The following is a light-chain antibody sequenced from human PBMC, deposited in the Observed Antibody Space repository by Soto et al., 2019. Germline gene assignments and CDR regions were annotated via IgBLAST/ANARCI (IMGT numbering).Light chain of an antibody. Sequence: EILLTHSPCTLSLSPGKRATLSCRASQIVSSTYLIWYQQKPCQAPRLLICGASSRATGVPDRFSGGGSGTDFTLTISRLEPEDFAVYYCQQVVNSPTWTFGQGSMVDI. CDR3: QQVVNSPTWT. CDR1: QIVSSTY. CDR2: GAS. J-gene: IGKJ1*01. V-gene: IGKV3-20*01.